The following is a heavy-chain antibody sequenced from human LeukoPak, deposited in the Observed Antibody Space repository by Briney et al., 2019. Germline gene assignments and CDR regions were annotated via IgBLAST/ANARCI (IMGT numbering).Heavy chain of an antibody. Sequence: GGSLRLSCAASGFTFSSHWMHWVRQAPGKGLVWVSRINGDGSNTTYADSVKGRFTISRDNAKNTLYLQMNSLRAEDTAVYHSARSKSWYSTDALEIWGQGTMVTVSS. D-gene: IGHD2-15*01. CDR2: INGDGSNT. CDR3: ARSKSWYSTDALEI. CDR1: GFTFSSHW. J-gene: IGHJ3*02. V-gene: IGHV3-74*03.